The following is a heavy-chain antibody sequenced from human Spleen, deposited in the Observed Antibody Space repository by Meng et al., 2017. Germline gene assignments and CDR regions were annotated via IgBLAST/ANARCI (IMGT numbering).Heavy chain of an antibody. CDR2: LNTKTGNP. CDR3: ARDDNGAPDY. V-gene: IGHV7-4-1*02. CDR1: GYTFTRHA. J-gene: IGHJ4*02. D-gene: IGHD1-14*01. Sequence: QVQLVQSWSELKRPGASVKVSCKASGYTFTRHAINWVRQAPGQGLEWMGWLNTKTGNPTYAQGFTGRFVFSLDTSVSTAYLQISSLKAEDTAMYYCARDDNGAPDYWGQGTLVTVSS.